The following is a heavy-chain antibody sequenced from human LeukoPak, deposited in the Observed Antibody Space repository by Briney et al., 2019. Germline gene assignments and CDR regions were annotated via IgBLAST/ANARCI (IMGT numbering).Heavy chain of an antibody. CDR1: GFTVSSNY. CDR3: AMHTYYYDSSGYY. Sequence: GGSLRLSCAASGFTVSSNYMSWVRQAPGKGLEWVSVIYSGGSTYYADSVKGRFTISRDNSKNTVYHQMNSLRAEDTAVYYCAMHTYYYDSSGYYWGQGTLFTVSS. V-gene: IGHV3-66*02. J-gene: IGHJ4*02. D-gene: IGHD3-22*01. CDR2: IYSGGST.